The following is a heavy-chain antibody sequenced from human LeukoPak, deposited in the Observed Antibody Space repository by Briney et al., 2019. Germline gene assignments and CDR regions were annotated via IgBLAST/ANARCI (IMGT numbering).Heavy chain of an antibody. Sequence: SETLSLTCTVSGGSISSNSNYWGWIRQPPGKGLEWIGSVHYSGSTYYNPSLKSRVTISVDTSKNQFSLKLSSVTAADTAVYYCARDGRSDYYYDSSCNFDYWGQGTLVTVSS. D-gene: IGHD3-22*01. CDR1: GGSISSNSNY. V-gene: IGHV4-39*07. J-gene: IGHJ4*02. CDR3: ARDGRSDYYYDSSCNFDY. CDR2: VHYSGST.